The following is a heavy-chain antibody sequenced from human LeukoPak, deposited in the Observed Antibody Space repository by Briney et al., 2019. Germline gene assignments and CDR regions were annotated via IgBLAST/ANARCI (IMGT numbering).Heavy chain of an antibody. Sequence: GGSLRLSCAASGFIFSRYGMSWVRQAPGKGLEWVSIISSSGAYTSYADSVKGRFTISRDNSKNTLYLHMNSLRVEDTAVYYCAKDPYYGSGRRLDYWGQGTLVTVSS. CDR2: ISSSGAYT. J-gene: IGHJ4*02. D-gene: IGHD3-10*01. CDR1: GFIFSRYG. CDR3: AKDPYYGSGRRLDY. V-gene: IGHV3-23*01.